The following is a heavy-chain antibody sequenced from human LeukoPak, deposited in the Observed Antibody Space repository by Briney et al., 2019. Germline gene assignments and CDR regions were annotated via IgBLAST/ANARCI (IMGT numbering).Heavy chain of an antibody. CDR1: GFTFSSYE. CDR3: ARAEWELSYYFDY. V-gene: IGHV3-48*03. J-gene: IGHJ4*02. Sequence: GGSLRLSCAASGFTFSSYEMNWARQAPGKGLEWVSYISSSGSTIYYADSVKGRFTISRDNAKNSLYLQMNSLRAEDTAVYYCARAEWELSYYFDYWGQGTLVTVSS. CDR2: ISSSGSTI. D-gene: IGHD1-26*01.